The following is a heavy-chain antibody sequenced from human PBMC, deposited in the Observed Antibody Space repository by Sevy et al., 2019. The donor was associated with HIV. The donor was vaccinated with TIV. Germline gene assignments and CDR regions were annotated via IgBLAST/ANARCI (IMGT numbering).Heavy chain of an antibody. CDR3: ATVGLRYFSGSSSYQGDWFDP. CDR1: GYTLTKLS. V-gene: IGHV1-24*01. D-gene: IGHD2-15*01. Sequence: ASVKVSCKVSGYTLTKLSMNWVRQAPGKGLEWMGHVDPQHGETIYAERFQGRVTITADTSIDTGYMELSRLTSEDTAVYYCATVGLRYFSGSSSYQGDWFDPWGQGTLVTVSS. J-gene: IGHJ5*02. CDR2: VDPQHGET.